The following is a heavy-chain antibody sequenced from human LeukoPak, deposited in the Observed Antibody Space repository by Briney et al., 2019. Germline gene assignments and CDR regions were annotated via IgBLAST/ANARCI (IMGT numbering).Heavy chain of an antibody. Sequence: GGSLRLSCAASGFTFDDYAMHWVRQAPGKGLEWVSGISWNSGSIGYADSVKGRFTISRDNAKNSLYLEMNSLRAEDTAVYYCARSRWPEDYWGQGTLVTVSS. D-gene: IGHD4-23*01. CDR2: ISWNSGSI. J-gene: IGHJ4*02. CDR1: GFTFDDYA. CDR3: ARSRWPEDY. V-gene: IGHV3-9*01.